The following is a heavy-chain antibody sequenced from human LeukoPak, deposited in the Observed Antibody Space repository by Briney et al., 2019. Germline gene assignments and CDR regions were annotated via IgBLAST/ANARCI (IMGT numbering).Heavy chain of an antibody. CDR2: INQDGSEK. Sequence: GGSLRLSCTASGFTFSTYWMTWVRQAPGKGLEWVANINQDGSEKNYVDSVKGRFTISRDNAKNSLYLQMNSLRAEDTAVYYCARNMGDYWGQGTLVTVSS. CDR1: GFTFSTYW. V-gene: IGHV3-7*04. D-gene: IGHD2/OR15-2a*01. CDR3: ARNMGDY. J-gene: IGHJ4*02.